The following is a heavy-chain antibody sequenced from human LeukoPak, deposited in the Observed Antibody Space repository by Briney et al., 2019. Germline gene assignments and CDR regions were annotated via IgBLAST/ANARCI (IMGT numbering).Heavy chain of an antibody. CDR3: ARVPTYSDFWSGYTIDY. V-gene: IGHV3-48*01. J-gene: IGHJ4*02. D-gene: IGHD3-3*01. CDR2: ISRSSTTV. CDR1: GFTFSSYS. Sequence: GGSLRLSCTASGFTFSSYSMNWVRQAPGKGLEWVSHISRSSTTVHYADSVKGRFTISRDNAKNSLYLQMNSLRAEDTAVYYCARVPTYSDFWSGYTIDYWGQGTLVTVSS.